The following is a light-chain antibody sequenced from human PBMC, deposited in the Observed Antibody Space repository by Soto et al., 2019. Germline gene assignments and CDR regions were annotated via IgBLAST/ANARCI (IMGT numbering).Light chain of an antibody. CDR1: QSVSSY. J-gene: IGKJ2*01. Sequence: EIVLTQSPATLSLSPGERATLSCRASQSVSSYLAWYQQQPGQAPRLLLYDASHRAAGIPARFSGSGSGTDFTLTISSLEPEDFAVYYCQQPYTFGQGTKLEIK. CDR3: QQPYT. CDR2: DAS. V-gene: IGKV3-11*01.